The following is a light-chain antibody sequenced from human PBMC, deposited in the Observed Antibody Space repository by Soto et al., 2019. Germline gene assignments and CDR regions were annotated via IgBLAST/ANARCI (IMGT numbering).Light chain of an antibody. CDR2: DAS. CDR3: QQSYYNPT. V-gene: IGKV1-39*01. Sequence: DIQMTQSPSSLSASVGDRFTITFRASQSVSNYLHWYQQKPGKAPNLLIYDASSLQSGVPSRFSGSGSGTDFTLTISSLQREDFATYYCQQSYYNPTFGQGTKVDIK. J-gene: IGKJ1*01. CDR1: QSVSNY.